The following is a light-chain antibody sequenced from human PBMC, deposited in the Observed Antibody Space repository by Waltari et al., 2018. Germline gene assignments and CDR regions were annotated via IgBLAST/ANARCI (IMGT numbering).Light chain of an antibody. J-gene: IGLJ3*02. CDR2: YNSDSDK. CDR1: SDINVANYY. V-gene: IGLV5-37*01. CDR3: MIWPNNVWV. Sequence: QPVLTQPPSSSGSPGESARLTCPLPSDINVANYYIYWYQQKPGSPPRFLLYYNSDSDKAQGSGVPSRFSGSKDASANTGILLISGLQSEDEADYYCMIWPNNVWVFGGGTRLIVL.